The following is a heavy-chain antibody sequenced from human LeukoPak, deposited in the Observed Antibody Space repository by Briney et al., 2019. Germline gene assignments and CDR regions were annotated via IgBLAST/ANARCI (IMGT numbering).Heavy chain of an antibody. CDR2: ISYDGSNK. CDR1: GFTFSSYG. V-gene: IGHV3-30*18. Sequence: GGSLRLSCAASGFTFSSYGMHWGRQAPGEGREWGAGISYDGSNKYYADSGKGPFTISRDNSKNTLYLQMNGLRAEDPAVYYCAKSEFGVGYCSGGSCFPLYYGMDVWGQGTTVTVSS. CDR3: AKSEFGVGYCSGGSCFPLYYGMDV. D-gene: IGHD2-15*01. J-gene: IGHJ6*02.